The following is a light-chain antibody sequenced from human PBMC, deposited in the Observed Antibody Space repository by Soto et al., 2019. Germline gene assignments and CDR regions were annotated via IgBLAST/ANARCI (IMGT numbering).Light chain of an antibody. Sequence: QSVLTQPASVSGSPGQSITISCSGTSSDIGAYDLVSWYQQHPGKAPKFIIYEVSNRFSGLSYRFSGSTSGNTASLTISGLQAEDDYYYCSTAFTPGRIYVFGSGTKVTVL. CDR1: SSDIGAYDL. V-gene: IGLV2-14*03. CDR2: EVS. CDR3: TAFTPGRIYV. J-gene: IGLJ1*01.